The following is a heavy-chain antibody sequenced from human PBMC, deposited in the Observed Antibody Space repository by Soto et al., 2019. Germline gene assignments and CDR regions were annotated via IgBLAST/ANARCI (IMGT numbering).Heavy chain of an antibody. CDR2: ISYDGSNK. CDR1: GFTFSTYA. D-gene: IGHD3-22*01. Sequence: GGSLRLSCVASGFTFSTYAMHWVRQSPGKGLEWVAVISYDGSNKYYADSVKGRFTVSRDNSKSTLYLQMNSLRAEDTAVYYCARDGYDSRVYYFDYWGQGTLVTVSS. CDR3: ARDGYDSRVYYFDY. V-gene: IGHV3-30-3*01. J-gene: IGHJ4*02.